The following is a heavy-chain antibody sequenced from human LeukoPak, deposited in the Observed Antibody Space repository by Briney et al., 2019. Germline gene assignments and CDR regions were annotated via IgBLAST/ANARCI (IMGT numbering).Heavy chain of an antibody. CDR3: AREEGAAVGTLYYYGMDV. V-gene: IGHV1-18*01. Sequence: GASVKVSCKASGYTFTSYGISWVRQAPGQGLEWMGWISAYNGNTNYAQKLQGRVTMTTDTSTSTAYMELRSLRSDDTAVYYCAREEGAAVGTLYYYGMDVWGQGTTVTVSS. CDR1: GYTFTSYG. D-gene: IGHD6-13*01. J-gene: IGHJ6*02. CDR2: ISAYNGNT.